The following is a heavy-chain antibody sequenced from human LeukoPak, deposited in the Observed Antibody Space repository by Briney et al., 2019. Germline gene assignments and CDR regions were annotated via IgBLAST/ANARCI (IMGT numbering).Heavy chain of an antibody. J-gene: IGHJ5*02. D-gene: IGHD1-7*01. Sequence: GGSLRLSCAASGFTFSNAWMSWVRQAPGKGLEWVGRITSKTDGGTTDYAAPVKDRFTISRDDSKHTLYLQMNSLKTEDTAVYYCTTGTWNYAISWGQGTLVTVSS. V-gene: IGHV3-15*01. CDR1: GFTFSNAW. CDR2: ITSKTDGGTT. CDR3: TTGTWNYAIS.